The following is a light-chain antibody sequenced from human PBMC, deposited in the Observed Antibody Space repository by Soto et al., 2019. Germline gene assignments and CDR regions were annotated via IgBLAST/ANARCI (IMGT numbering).Light chain of an antibody. V-gene: IGLV2-14*01. J-gene: IGLJ2*01. CDR2: EVS. CDR3: SSYTSSSTLVV. Sequence: QSVLTQPASVSGSPGQSITISCTGTSSDVGGYNYVSWYQQHPGKAPKLMIYEVSNRPSGVSNRFSGSKSGNTASLTISGRQAEDEDDYYCSSYTSSSTLVVFGGGTKLTVL. CDR1: SSDVGGYNY.